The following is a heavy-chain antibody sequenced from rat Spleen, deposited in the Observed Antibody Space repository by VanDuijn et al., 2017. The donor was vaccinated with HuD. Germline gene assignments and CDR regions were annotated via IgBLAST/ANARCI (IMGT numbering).Heavy chain of an antibody. CDR2: ISSGGSP. D-gene: IGHD1-11*01. CDR1: GFSLTSNG. J-gene: IGHJ2*01. CDR3: SRDGYLNYGRDSEGFFDY. Sequence: QVQLKESGPGLVQPSQTLSLTCTVPGFSLTSNGVSWFRQPPGKGLEWIAPISSGGSPYYNSALKSRLSISRDTPKNQVFLKVNSLQTDDTGTYYCSRDGYLNYGRDSEGFFDYWGQGVMVTVSS. V-gene: IGHV2S12*01.